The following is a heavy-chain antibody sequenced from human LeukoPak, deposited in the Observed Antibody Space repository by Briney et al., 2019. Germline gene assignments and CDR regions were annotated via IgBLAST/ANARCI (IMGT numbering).Heavy chain of an antibody. V-gene: IGHV1-18*04. CDR1: GYTFTGHS. CDR2: ISPYNGNT. J-gene: IGHJ3*02. Sequence: ASVKVSCKASGYTFTGHSMYWVRQAPGQGLEWMGWISPYNGNTNYAQKLQGRVTMTTDTSTSTTYMELRSLRSDDTAVYYCARLKWLVPDAFDIWGQGTMVTVSS. D-gene: IGHD6-19*01. CDR3: ARLKWLVPDAFDI.